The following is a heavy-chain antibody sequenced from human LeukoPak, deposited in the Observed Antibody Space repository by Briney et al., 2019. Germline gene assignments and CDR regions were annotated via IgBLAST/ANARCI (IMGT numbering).Heavy chain of an antibody. Sequence: GGPLRLSCAASGFTVSSNYMSWVRQAPGKGLEWVSVIYTGGSTYYSDSVKGRFTISRDSSKNTLYLQMNSLRAEDTAVYYCARVNVGFDSSGYYPTTFDYWGQGTLVTVSS. CDR3: ARVNVGFDSSGYYPTTFDY. CDR1: GFTVSSNY. J-gene: IGHJ4*02. D-gene: IGHD3-22*01. V-gene: IGHV3-53*01. CDR2: IYTGGST.